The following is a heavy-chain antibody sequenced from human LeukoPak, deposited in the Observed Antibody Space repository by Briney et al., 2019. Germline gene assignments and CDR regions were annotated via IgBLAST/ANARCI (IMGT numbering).Heavy chain of an antibody. CDR1: EFXFSNYA. CDR3: AKGSGINHYHWIDP. Sequence: GGSLRLSCAASEFXFSNYAINWVRQAPGKGLEWVSGSGGGGSTYYADSVKGRFTISRDNSKNTLYLQMDSLRAEDTALYYCAKGSGINHYHWIDPWGQGTLVTVSS. J-gene: IGHJ5*02. D-gene: IGHD1-14*01. V-gene: IGHV3-23*01. CDR2: SGGGGST.